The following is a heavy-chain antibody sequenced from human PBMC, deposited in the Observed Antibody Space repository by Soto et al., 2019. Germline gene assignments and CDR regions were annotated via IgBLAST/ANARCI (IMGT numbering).Heavy chain of an antibody. CDR3: ARDVVVPAASRGYYYYGMDV. D-gene: IGHD2-2*01. CDR1: GGSISSSNW. Sequence: QVQLQESGPGLVKPSGTLSLTCAVSGGSISSSNWWSWVRQPPGKGLEWIGEIYHSGSTNYNPSLKSRVTISVDKSKNQFSLKLSSVTAADTAVYYCARDVVVPAASRGYYYYGMDVWGQGTTVTVSS. CDR2: IYHSGST. J-gene: IGHJ6*02. V-gene: IGHV4-4*02.